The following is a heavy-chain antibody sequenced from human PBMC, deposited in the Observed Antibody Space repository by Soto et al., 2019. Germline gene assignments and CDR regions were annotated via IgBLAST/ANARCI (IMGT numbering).Heavy chain of an antibody. Sequence: QVQLQESGSRLVRPSQTLSLTCSVSGGSVNSGGYSWSWIRQPPGKGLEWIGFISPSGSPAYNPSLKSRVTISVDRSNNQISLKLSSVTAADTALYYCARVNYGDYYYGMDVWGQGTTVTVSS. D-gene: IGHD4-17*01. V-gene: IGHV4-30-2*01. CDR2: ISPSGSP. CDR1: GGSVNSGGYS. CDR3: ARVNYGDYYYGMDV. J-gene: IGHJ6*02.